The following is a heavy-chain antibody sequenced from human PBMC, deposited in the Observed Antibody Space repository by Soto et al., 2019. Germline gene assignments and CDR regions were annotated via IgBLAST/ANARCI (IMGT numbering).Heavy chain of an antibody. CDR3: AKDRARYCSGGSCSEFDY. Sequence: GGSLRLSCAASGFTFSSYAMSWVRQAPGKGLEWVSAISGSGGSTYYADSVKGRFTISRDNSKNTLYLQMNSLRAEDTAVYYCAKDRARYCSGGSCSEFDYWGQGTLVPVSS. D-gene: IGHD2-15*01. CDR2: ISGSGGST. CDR1: GFTFSSYA. V-gene: IGHV3-23*01. J-gene: IGHJ4*02.